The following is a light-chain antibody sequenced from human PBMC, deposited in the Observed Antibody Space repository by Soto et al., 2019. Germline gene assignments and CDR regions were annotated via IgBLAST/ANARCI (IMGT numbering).Light chain of an antibody. J-gene: IGLJ1*01. CDR1: SSDVGGYNS. Sequence: QSALTQPASVSGSPGQSITISCTVTSSDVGGYNSVSWYRQDPGKAPKLMIYDVTNRPSGVSNRFSGSKSGNTASLTISGLQAGDEADYYCSSFTSSITYVFGTGTKVTVL. CDR3: SSFTSSITYV. V-gene: IGLV2-14*01. CDR2: DVT.